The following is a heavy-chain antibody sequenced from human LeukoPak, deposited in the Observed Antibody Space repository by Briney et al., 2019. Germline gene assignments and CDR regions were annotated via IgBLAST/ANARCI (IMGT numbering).Heavy chain of an antibody. V-gene: IGHV3-23*01. J-gene: IGHJ4*02. Sequence: GGSLRLSCAVSGITLSNYGMSWVRQAPGKGLEWVAGISDSGGRTNYADSVKGRFTISKDNPKNTIYLQMNSLRAEDTAVYFCAKRGVVIRVILVGFHKEAYYFDSWGQGALVTVSS. CDR1: GITLSNYG. CDR2: ISDSGGRT. CDR3: AKRGVVIRVILVGFHKEAYYFDS. D-gene: IGHD3-22*01.